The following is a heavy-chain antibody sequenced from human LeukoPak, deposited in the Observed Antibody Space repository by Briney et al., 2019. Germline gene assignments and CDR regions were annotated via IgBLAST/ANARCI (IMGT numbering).Heavy chain of an antibody. V-gene: IGHV1-8*01. J-gene: IGHJ2*01. D-gene: IGHD5-12*01. CDR3: ARDAPYIVRYFDL. CDR2: MNPNSGHT. Sequence: ASVKVSCKASGYIFTAYDIYWFRQAAGQGLEWMGWMNPNSGHTDYAQEFQGRVTMTRNTSISTAYMELNSLRSEDTAVYYCARDAPYIVRYFDLWGRGTLVTVSS. CDR1: GYIFTAYD.